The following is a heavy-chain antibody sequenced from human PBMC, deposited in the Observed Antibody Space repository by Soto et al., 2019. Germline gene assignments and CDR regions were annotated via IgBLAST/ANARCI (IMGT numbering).Heavy chain of an antibody. Sequence: EVQLLESGGGLVQPGGSLRLSCAASGFTFSTFSMSWVGQAPGKGLEWVSGISGSGGSTYYADSVKGRFTISRDNSKNTLYLQMSSLRAEDTALYYCARATSGFDYWGQGTLVIVSS. J-gene: IGHJ4*02. CDR3: ARATSGFDY. V-gene: IGHV3-23*01. CDR1: GFTFSTFS. CDR2: ISGSGGST. D-gene: IGHD6-25*01.